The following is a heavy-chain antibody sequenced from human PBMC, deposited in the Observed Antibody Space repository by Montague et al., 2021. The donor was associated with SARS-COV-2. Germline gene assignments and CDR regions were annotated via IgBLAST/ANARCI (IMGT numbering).Heavy chain of an antibody. J-gene: IGHJ5*02. CDR2: INSNGGT. CDR1: GGSISSHF. CDR3: AGSTCARVGVGWLDP. V-gene: IGHV4-59*11. D-gene: IGHD1-26*01. Sequence: SETLSLTCTFSGGSISSHFWSFIRQPPGKGLEWLGYINSNGGTNXXPSLRSRLTMSVDTSKNQFSLQLRSMTPADTAVYFCAGSTCARVGVGWLDPWGQGILVTVSS.